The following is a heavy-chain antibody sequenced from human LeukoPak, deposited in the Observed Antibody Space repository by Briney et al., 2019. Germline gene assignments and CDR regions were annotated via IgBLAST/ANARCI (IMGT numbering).Heavy chain of an antibody. J-gene: IGHJ6*03. CDR1: GGSFSGYY. V-gene: IGHV4-34*01. Sequence: SETLSLTCAVYGGSFSGYYWSWIRQPPGKGLEWIGEINHSGSTNYNPSLKSRVTISVDTSKNQFSLKLSSVTAADTAVYYCARHRLVAGYGFLSYYYYMDVWGKGTTVTISS. CDR3: ARHRLVAGYGFLSYYYYMDV. CDR2: INHSGST. D-gene: IGHD5-12*01.